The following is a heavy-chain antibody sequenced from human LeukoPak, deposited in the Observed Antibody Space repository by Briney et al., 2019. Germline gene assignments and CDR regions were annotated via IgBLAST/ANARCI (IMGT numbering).Heavy chain of an antibody. D-gene: IGHD6-13*01. V-gene: IGHV4-34*01. Sequence: SETLSLTCAVYGGSFSGYYWSWIRQPPGRGLEWIGEINHSGSTNYNPSLKSRVTMSVDTSKNQFSLKLSSVTAADTAVYYCARGRSSSSWPPLPFDYWGQGTLVTVSS. J-gene: IGHJ4*02. CDR1: GGSFSGYY. CDR3: ARGRSSSSWPPLPFDY. CDR2: INHSGST.